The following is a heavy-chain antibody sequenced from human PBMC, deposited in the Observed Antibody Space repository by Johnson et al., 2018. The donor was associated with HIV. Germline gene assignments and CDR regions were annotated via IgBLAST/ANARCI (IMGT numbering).Heavy chain of an antibody. D-gene: IGHD6-13*01. CDR2: IWYDGTNR. V-gene: IGHV3-33*06. CDR1: GFTFSNYG. CDR3: AKDLYSSSWTNDAFYI. J-gene: IGHJ3*02. Sequence: QVQLMESGGGVVQPGRSLRLSCAASGFTFSNYGMHWVRQAPGKGLEWVAVIWYDGTNRYYGDSVKGRFTISRDNSKNTVYLQMNGLRAEDTAVYHCAKDLYSSSWTNDAFYIWGQGTMVTVSS.